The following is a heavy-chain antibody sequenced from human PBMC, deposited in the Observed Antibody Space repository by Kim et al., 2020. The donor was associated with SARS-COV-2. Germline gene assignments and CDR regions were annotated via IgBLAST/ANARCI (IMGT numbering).Heavy chain of an antibody. CDR2: INPNSGGT. D-gene: IGHD6-13*01. V-gene: IGHV1-2*04. J-gene: IGHJ5*02. Sequence: ASVKVSCKASGYTFTGYYMHWVRQAPGQGLEWMGWINPNSGGTNYAQKFQGWVTMTRDTYISTAYMELSRLRSDDTAVYYCARERAPAAGTVGWFDPWGQGTLVTVSS. CDR1: GYTFTGYY. CDR3: ARERAPAAGTVGWFDP.